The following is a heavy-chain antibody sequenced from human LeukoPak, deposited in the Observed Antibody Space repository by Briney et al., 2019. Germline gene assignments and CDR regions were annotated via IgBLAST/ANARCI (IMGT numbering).Heavy chain of an antibody. CDR1: GFTFSSYA. V-gene: IGHV3-30-3*01. CDR2: ISYDGSNK. D-gene: IGHD2-2*01. J-gene: IGHJ4*02. Sequence: PGRSLRLSCAASGFTFSSYAMHWVRQAPGKGLEWVAVISYDGSNKYYADSVKGRFTISRDNSKNTLYLQMNSLRAEDTAVYYCARDGCSSTSCPYWGQGTLVTVSS. CDR3: ARDGCSSTSCPY.